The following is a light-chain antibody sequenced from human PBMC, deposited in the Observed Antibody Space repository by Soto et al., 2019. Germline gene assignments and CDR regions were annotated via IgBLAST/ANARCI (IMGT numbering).Light chain of an antibody. V-gene: IGLV2-14*01. CDR1: SSDVGAYNY. J-gene: IGLJ1*01. CDR3: SSYTSSSTPFV. CDR2: EVS. Sequence: QSVLTQPASVSGSPGQSITISCTGTSSDVGAYNYVSWYQQHPGKAPKFMIYEVSNRPSGVSNRFSGSKSGNTASLTISVLQAEDEADYYCSSYTSSSTPFVFGTGTKVTVL.